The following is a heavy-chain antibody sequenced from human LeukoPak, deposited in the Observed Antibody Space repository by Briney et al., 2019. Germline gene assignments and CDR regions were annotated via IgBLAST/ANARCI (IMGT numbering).Heavy chain of an antibody. J-gene: IGHJ6*02. Sequence: ASVKVSCKASGYTFTSYGISWVRQAPGRGLEWMGWISAYNGNTNYAQKLQGRVTMTTDTSTSTAYMELRSLRSDDTAVYYCARAVEYCSSTSCPQTDYYYYYGMDVWGQGTTVTVSS. V-gene: IGHV1-18*01. D-gene: IGHD2-2*01. CDR3: ARAVEYCSSTSCPQTDYYYYYGMDV. CDR1: GYTFTSYG. CDR2: ISAYNGNT.